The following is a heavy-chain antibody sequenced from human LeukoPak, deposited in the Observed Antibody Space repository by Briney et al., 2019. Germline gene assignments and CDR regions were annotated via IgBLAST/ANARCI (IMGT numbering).Heavy chain of an antibody. CDR3: AREAGYCAPVCVKTNWFDP. CDR1: GFPFSSHA. CDR2: ISNGKT. Sequence: SGGSLRLSCAASGFPFSSHAMSWVRQPPGKGLEWVAAISNGKTYYADSVRGRFAISRDDSTNTVYLHMNSLRDEDTALYHCAREAGYCAPVCVKTNWFDPWGQGTLVTVSS. J-gene: IGHJ5*02. V-gene: IGHV3-23*01. D-gene: IGHD2-15*01.